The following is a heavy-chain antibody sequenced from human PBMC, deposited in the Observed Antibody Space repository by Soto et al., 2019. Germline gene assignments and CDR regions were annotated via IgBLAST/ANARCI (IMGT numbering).Heavy chain of an antibody. CDR3: ASGSGYCFHYFDD. J-gene: IGHJ4*02. Sequence: KAPEILSLTCSVSGGSISSGDYYWSWIRQPPGKGLEWIGHIYYSGSTYYNLSLKTRVTISLDAPKNQFSLKLSSVTAADTAMYYCASGSGYCFHYFDDWGQGTLVTVSS. D-gene: IGHD3-22*01. V-gene: IGHV4-30-4*01. CDR2: IYYSGST. CDR1: GGSISSGDYY.